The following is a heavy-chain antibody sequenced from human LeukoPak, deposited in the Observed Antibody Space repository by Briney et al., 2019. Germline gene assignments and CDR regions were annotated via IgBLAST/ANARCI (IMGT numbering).Heavy chain of an antibody. CDR2: IRYEGSTK. J-gene: IGHJ6*03. D-gene: IGHD6-6*01. CDR3: AREDSSSFPYYYYYMDV. CDR1: GFTFSSYG. V-gene: IGHV3-30*02. Sequence: PGGSLRLSCAASGFTFSSYGMHWVRQAPGKGLEWVAFIRYEGSTKYYADSVKGRFTISRDNSKNTLYLQMNSLRAEDTAVYYCAREDSSSFPYYYYYMDVWGKGTTVTVSS.